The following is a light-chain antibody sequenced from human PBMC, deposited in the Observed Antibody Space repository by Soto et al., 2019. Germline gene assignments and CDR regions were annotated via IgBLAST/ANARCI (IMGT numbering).Light chain of an antibody. V-gene: IGKV1-39*01. CDR3: HQNYYIPYT. Sequence: DLQMTQSPSSLSVSVGDRVTMSCRTSQDIAFYLNWYQQKPGKAPQLLIYAASNLQYGAPSRFSGSGSGTDFTLTISSLQPEDFATYFCHQNYYIPYTFGQGTKLEI. CDR2: AAS. CDR1: QDIAFY. J-gene: IGKJ2*01.